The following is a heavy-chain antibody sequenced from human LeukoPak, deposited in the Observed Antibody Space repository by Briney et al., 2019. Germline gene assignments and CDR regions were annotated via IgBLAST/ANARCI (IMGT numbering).Heavy chain of an antibody. CDR3: ARDGGAFDI. Sequence: GGSLRLSCAASGFTFSTYEMNWVRQAPGKGLEWVSYISSSGSTIYYADSVKGRFTISRDNSKNTLSLQMNSLRAEDTAVFYCARDGGAFDIWGQGTMVTVSS. CDR2: ISSSGSTI. D-gene: IGHD3-3*01. J-gene: IGHJ3*02. V-gene: IGHV3-48*03. CDR1: GFTFSTYE.